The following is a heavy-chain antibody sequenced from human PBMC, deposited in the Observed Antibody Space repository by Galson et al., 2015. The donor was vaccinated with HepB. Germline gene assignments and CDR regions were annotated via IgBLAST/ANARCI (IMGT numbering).Heavy chain of an antibody. V-gene: IGHV6-1*01. CDR2: TYYRSNWRK. J-gene: IGHJ6*02. Sequence: CAISGDSVSSDSAVWNWIRQSPSRGLEWLGRTYYRSNWRKGYALCVRSRMTINADISRNQISLQLSSVTPEDTAIYYCAYGVDVWGLGTTVTVSS. CDR3: AYGVDV. CDR1: GDSVSSDSAV.